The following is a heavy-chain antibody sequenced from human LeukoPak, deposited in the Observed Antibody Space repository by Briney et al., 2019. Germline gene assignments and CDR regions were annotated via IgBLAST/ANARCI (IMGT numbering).Heavy chain of an antibody. D-gene: IGHD2-15*01. CDR1: GFTFSNYG. CDR2: ISSDETNI. CDR3: AKDPYRVVFATGNYLDP. V-gene: IGHV3-30*18. Sequence: PGTSLRLSCATSGFTFSNYGMHWVRQAPGKGLEWVAVISSDETNIRYGDSVRGRFTVSRDNAKNTVYLQMNSLGADDTAVYYCAKDPYRVVFATGNYLDPWGQGTLVTVSS. J-gene: IGHJ5*02.